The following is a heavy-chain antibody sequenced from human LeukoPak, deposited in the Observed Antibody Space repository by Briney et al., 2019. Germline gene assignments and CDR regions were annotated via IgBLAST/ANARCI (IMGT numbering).Heavy chain of an antibody. CDR2: TYYRSKWYN. V-gene: IGHV6-1*01. J-gene: IGHJ4*02. D-gene: IGHD3-9*01. CDR3: VRDLDGFEY. CDR1: GDSVSSNSAA. Sequence: SQTLPLTCAISGDSVSSNSAAYNWIRQSPSRGLEWLGRTYYRSKWYNDYAVSAQSRITINPDTSKNQFSLQLTSVSPEDTAVYYCVRDLDGFEYWGQGTLVTVTP.